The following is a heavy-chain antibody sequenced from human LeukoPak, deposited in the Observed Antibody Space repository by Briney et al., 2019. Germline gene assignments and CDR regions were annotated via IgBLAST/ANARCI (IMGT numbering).Heavy chain of an antibody. J-gene: IGHJ3*02. V-gene: IGHV3-33*08. CDR2: IWYDGSNK. Sequence: QSGGSLRLSCAASGFTFSSYSMNWVRQAPGKGLEWVAVIWYDGSNKYYADSVKGRFTISRDNSKDTLYLQMNSLRAEDTAVYYCARDPRCSSTSCYISYAFDIWGQGTMVTVSS. D-gene: IGHD2-2*02. CDR1: GFTFSSYS. CDR3: ARDPRCSSTSCYISYAFDI.